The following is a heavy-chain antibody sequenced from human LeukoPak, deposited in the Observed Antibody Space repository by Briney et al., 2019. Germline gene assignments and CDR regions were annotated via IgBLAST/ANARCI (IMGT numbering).Heavy chain of an antibody. V-gene: IGHV3-23*01. Sequence: GGSLRLSCSVSGFTFSTYWMHWVRQAPGKGLEWVSAISGSGGSTHYADSMKGRFTVSRDNSKNTLYLQMNSLRAEDTAVYYCAKSPAVDAAFDIWGQGTMVTVSS. CDR2: ISGSGGST. CDR3: AKSPAVDAAFDI. CDR1: GFTFSTYW. J-gene: IGHJ3*02. D-gene: IGHD4-23*01.